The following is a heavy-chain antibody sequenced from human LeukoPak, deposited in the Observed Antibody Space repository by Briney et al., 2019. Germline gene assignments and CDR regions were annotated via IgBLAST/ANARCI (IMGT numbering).Heavy chain of an antibody. V-gene: IGHV3-48*03. Sequence: GGSLRPSCAASGFTFSSYEMNWVHQAPGKGLEWVSYITNSGSTIYYADSVKGRFTISRDNAKNSLYLQMNSLRAEDTAVYYCARDENSGGIDHWGQGTLVTVSS. CDR3: ARDENSGGIDH. CDR2: ITNSGSTI. J-gene: IGHJ4*02. CDR1: GFTFSSYE. D-gene: IGHD6-6*01.